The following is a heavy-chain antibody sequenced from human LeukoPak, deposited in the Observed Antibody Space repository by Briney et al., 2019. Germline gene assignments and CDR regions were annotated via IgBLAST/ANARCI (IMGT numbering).Heavy chain of an antibody. Sequence: GGSLRLSCAASGFTFSSYWMHRVRQAPGMGLVWVSRINSDGSSTSYADSVKGRFTISRDNAKNTLYLQMNSLRAEDTAVYYCARSRGPDYWGQGTLVTVSS. J-gene: IGHJ4*02. CDR1: GFTFSSYW. V-gene: IGHV3-74*01. CDR2: INSDGSST. CDR3: ARSRGPDY.